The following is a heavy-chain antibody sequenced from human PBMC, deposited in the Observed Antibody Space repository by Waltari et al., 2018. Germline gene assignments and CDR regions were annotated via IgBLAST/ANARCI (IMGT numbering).Heavy chain of an antibody. V-gene: IGHV3-23*04. CDR1: GFTFSSSA. J-gene: IGHJ4*02. CDR2: ISGSGGST. D-gene: IGHD7-27*01. CDR3: AKVGPAGDGLRYFDY. Sequence: EVQLVESGGGLVQPGGSLRLSCAASGFTFSSSAMSWVRQVQGKGLEWVSAISGSGGSTYYADSVKGRFTISRDNSKNTLYLQMNCLRAEDTAVYYCAKVGPAGDGLRYFDYWGQGTLVTVSS.